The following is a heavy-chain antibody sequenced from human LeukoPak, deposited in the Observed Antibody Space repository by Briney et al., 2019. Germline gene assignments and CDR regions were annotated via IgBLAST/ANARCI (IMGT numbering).Heavy chain of an antibody. D-gene: IGHD5-18*01. J-gene: IGHJ4*02. CDR1: GGSFSGYY. CDR3: ARARYSYGYVFDY. CDR2: INHSGST. V-gene: IGHV4-34*01. Sequence: SETLSLTCAVYGGSFSGYYWSWIRQPPGKGPEWIGEINHSGSTNYNPSLKSRVTISVDTSKNQFSLKLSSVTAADTAVYYCARARYSYGYVFDYWGQGTLVTVSS.